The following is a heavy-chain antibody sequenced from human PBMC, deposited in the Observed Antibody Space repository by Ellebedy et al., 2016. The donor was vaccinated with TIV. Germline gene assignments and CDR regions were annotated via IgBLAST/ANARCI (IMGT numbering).Heavy chain of an antibody. V-gene: IGHV4-31*03. J-gene: IGHJ4*02. CDR3: ARDEGGSGSLSY. D-gene: IGHD3-10*01. CDR1: GGSISSGAFY. CDR2: FYYSGST. Sequence: MPSETLSLTCTVSGGSISSGAFYWTWIRQQPGKGLEWIGNFYYSGSTYYRPSLKRRITISLDTSKNQFSLRLSSVTAADTAVYYCARDEGGSGSLSYWGQGTLVTVSS.